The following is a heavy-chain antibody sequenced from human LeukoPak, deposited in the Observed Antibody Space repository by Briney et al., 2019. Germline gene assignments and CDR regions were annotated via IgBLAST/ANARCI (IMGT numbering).Heavy chain of an antibody. Sequence: GSLRLSCAASGFTFSSYAMTWVRQAPGKGLEWVSGISGSGGSTDYADSVKGRFTISRDNSKNTLYLQMNSLRAEDTAEYYCAKGPEFYYDSSGRNYFDYWGQGTLVTVSP. CDR2: ISGSGGST. CDR1: GFTFSSYA. D-gene: IGHD3-22*01. J-gene: IGHJ4*02. V-gene: IGHV3-23*01. CDR3: AKGPEFYYDSSGRNYFDY.